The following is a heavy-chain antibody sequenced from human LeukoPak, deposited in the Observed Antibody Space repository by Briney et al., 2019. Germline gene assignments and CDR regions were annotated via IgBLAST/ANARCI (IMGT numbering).Heavy chain of an antibody. CDR1: GFTVSSNY. Sequence: GGSLRLSCAASGFTVSSNYMSWVRQAPGKGLEWVSVIYSGGSTYYADSVKGRFTISRDNSKNTLYLQMNSLRAEDTAVYYCARDRDSSGYLFDYWGQGTLVTVSS. CDR2: IYSGGST. D-gene: IGHD3-22*01. J-gene: IGHJ4*02. CDR3: ARDRDSSGYLFDY. V-gene: IGHV3-66*01.